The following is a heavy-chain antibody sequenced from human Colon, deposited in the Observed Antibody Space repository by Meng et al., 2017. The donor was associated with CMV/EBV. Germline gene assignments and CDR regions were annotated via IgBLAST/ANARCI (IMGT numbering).Heavy chain of an antibody. D-gene: IGHD2-15*01. Sequence: GGSLRLSCAVSGFTFSDFWMSWVRQLPGKGLEWVANIRQDGSQKYYVDSVEGRITISRDNAKNSVLLQMSSLRVEDTAVYYCARGADVMVAATPKNYYYYNMDVWGQGTTVTVSS. CDR2: IRQDGSQK. CDR3: ARGADVMVAATPKNYYYYNMDV. V-gene: IGHV3-7*01. CDR1: GFTFSDFW. J-gene: IGHJ6*02.